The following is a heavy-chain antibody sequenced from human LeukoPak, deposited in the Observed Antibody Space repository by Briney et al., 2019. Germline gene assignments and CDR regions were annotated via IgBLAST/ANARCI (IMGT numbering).Heavy chain of an antibody. V-gene: IGHV3-23*01. Sequence: GGSLRLSCVASGFTFTSYGMSWVRQAPGKRLEWVSGISGSGDATYYADSVKGRFTISRDNSKNTLYLQMNSLRAEDTAVYYCARLVSRDRDYWGQGTLVTVSS. D-gene: IGHD3-16*02. J-gene: IGHJ4*02. CDR1: GFTFTSYG. CDR2: ISGSGDAT. CDR3: ARLVSRDRDY.